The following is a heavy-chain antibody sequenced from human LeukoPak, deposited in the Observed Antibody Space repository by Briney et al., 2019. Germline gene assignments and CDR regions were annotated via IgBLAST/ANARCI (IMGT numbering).Heavy chain of an antibody. D-gene: IGHD3-3*01. V-gene: IGHV3-23*01. J-gene: IGHJ6*02. Sequence: GSLRLSCAASGFTFSSYAMSWVRQAPGKGLEWVSAISGSGGSTYYADSVKGRFTISRDNSKNTLYLQMNSLRAEDTAVYYCAKDSVFGVYYYYYGMDVWGQGTTVTVSS. CDR2: ISGSGGST. CDR3: AKDSVFGVYYYYYGMDV. CDR1: GFTFSSYA.